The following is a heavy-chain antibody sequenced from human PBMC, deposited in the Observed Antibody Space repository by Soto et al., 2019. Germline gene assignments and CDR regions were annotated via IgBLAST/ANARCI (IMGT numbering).Heavy chain of an antibody. CDR1: GGSISSAYDY. Sequence: SETMSLTCTVSGGSISSAYDYWSWIHKHPGKGLEWIGYIYHSGSTYYNPSLKSRVTISVDTSKNQFSLKLSSVTAADTAVYYCAREGVRWRDHAGIDVWGQGPTVTVSS. CDR3: AREGVRWRDHAGIDV. D-gene: IGHD4-17*01. V-gene: IGHV4-31*03. J-gene: IGHJ6*02. CDR2: IYHSGST.